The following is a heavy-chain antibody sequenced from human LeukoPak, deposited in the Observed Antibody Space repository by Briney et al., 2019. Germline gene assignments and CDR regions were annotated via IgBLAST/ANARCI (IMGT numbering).Heavy chain of an antibody. V-gene: IGHV4-38-2*02. CDR1: GYSISSGYY. CDR2: IYHSGIT. CDR3: ARKEGGRSYSNYVRPYWYFDL. D-gene: IGHD4-11*01. J-gene: IGHJ2*01. Sequence: SETLSLTCTVSGYSISSGYYWGWIRQPPGKGLEWIGSIYHSGITYYNPSLKSRVTVSVDTSKNQFSLKLSSVTAADTALYYCARKEGGRSYSNYVRPYWYFDLWGRGTLVTVSS.